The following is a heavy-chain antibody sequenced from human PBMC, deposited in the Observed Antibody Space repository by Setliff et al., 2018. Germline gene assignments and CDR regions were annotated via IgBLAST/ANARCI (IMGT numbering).Heavy chain of an antibody. V-gene: IGHV3-30*01. CDR2: ISYDGNNK. D-gene: IGHD3-22*01. J-gene: IGHJ5*02. CDR1: GFTFDNYP. CDR3: ARGEKYYYESSGYSLDA. Sequence: SLRLSCEASGFTFDNYPMHWVRQAPGKGLEWVALISYDGNNKYDADSVKGRFTISRDNSKNTLYLQMNSLRAEDTAVYYCARGEKYYYESSGYSLDAWGLGTLVTVSS.